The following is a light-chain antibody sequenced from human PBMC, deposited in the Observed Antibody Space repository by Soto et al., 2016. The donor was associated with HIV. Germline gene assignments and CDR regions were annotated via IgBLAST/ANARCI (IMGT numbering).Light chain of an antibody. Sequence: IQMTQSPPSLSASVGDRVTITCRTSQDINVDLGWYQQNPGKAPKSLIYGASTLQSGVSSKFSGSRSGTDFTLTISSLQPEDLATYFCQQYKTYPLTFGGGTKVQIK. CDR2: GAS. CDR1: QDINVD. CDR3: QQYKTYPLT. V-gene: IGKV1-16*02. J-gene: IGKJ4*01.